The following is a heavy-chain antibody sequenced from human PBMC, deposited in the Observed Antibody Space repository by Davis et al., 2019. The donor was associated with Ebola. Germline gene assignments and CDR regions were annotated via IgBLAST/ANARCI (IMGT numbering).Heavy chain of an antibody. CDR3: ARTPSYQRLGDFQH. V-gene: IGHV5-51*01. CDR1: GYRFTDYW. D-gene: IGHD2-2*01. J-gene: IGHJ1*01. Sequence: GESLKISCKGSGYRFTDYWVGWVRQMPGKGLEWMGIIYPGDSDTRYSPSFQGQVTISADKSISTSYLQWSSLKASDTAMYYCARTPSYQRLGDFQHWGQGTLVTVSS. CDR2: IYPGDSDT.